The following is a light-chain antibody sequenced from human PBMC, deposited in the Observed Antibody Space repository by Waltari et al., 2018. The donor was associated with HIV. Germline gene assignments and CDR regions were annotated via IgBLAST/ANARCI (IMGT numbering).Light chain of an antibody. Sequence: QSALTQPASVSGSPGQSITISCTRTSSAAGRFNYVSWYQQHPGKAPKFMIYGVSNRPSGVSIRYSGSKSGNTASLTISGLQAEDEAYYYCTSYTTSGTGVFGTGTKVTV. CDR2: GVS. CDR1: SSAAGRFNY. J-gene: IGLJ1*01. V-gene: IGLV2-14*01. CDR3: TSYTTSGTGV.